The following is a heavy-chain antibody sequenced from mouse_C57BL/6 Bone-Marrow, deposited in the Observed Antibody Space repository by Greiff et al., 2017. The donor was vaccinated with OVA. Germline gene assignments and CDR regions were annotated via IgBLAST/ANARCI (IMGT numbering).Heavy chain of an antibody. CDR2: ISYSGST. CDR3: ARHDYGWFAY. CDR1: GYSITSGYD. J-gene: IGHJ3*01. D-gene: IGHD2-4*01. V-gene: IGHV3-1*01. Sequence: EVKVVESGPGMVKPSQSLSLTCTVTGYSITSGYDWHWIRHFPGNKLEWMGYISYSGSTNYNPSLKSRISITHDTSKNHFFLKLNSVTTEDTATYYCARHDYGWFAYWGQGTLVTVSA.